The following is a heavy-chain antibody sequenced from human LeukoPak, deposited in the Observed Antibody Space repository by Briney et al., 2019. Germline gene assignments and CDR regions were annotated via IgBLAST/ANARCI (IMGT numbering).Heavy chain of an antibody. Sequence: ASVKVSCKASGYTFIGYYMHWVRQAPRQGLEWMGWINPNSGGTNYAQKFQGRVTMTRDTSISTAYMELSRLRSDDTAVYYCARGKTPFRGSSSWYRFKPYYFDYWGQGTLVTVSS. J-gene: IGHJ4*02. CDR1: GYTFIGYY. V-gene: IGHV1-2*02. CDR3: ARGKTPFRGSSSWYRFKPYYFDY. D-gene: IGHD6-13*01. CDR2: INPNSGGT.